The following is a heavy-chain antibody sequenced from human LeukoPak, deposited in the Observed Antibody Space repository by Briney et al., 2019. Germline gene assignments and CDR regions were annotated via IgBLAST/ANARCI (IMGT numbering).Heavy chain of an antibody. CDR2: INPSDGST. CDR3: ARDRYYYDSSGWFDY. D-gene: IGHD3-22*01. J-gene: IGHJ4*02. V-gene: IGHV1-46*01. CDR1: GYTFTTYY. Sequence: ASVKVSCQASGYTFTTYYIHWVRQAPGQGLEWMGIINPSDGSTSYAQKFQGRVTMTRDTSTSTVYMDLSSLRSEDTAVYYCARDRYYYDSSGWFDYWGQGTLVTVSS.